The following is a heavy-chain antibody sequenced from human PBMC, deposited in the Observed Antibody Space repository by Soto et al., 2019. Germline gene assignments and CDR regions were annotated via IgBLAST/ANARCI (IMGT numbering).Heavy chain of an antibody. CDR2: INAGNGNT. CDR3: ARPKDYDDCLDL. CDR1: GYAFTWFH. Sequence: QVQLVQSGAEVKKPGASVKVSCKASGYAFTWFHIHWVRQAPGQRLEWMGWINAGNGNTKYSQKFQGRVTFTRDTSANTAYMELSSLISEDTAVYYSARPKDYDDCLDLWGQGTLVTVSS. J-gene: IGHJ4*02. V-gene: IGHV1-3*01. D-gene: IGHD3-22*01.